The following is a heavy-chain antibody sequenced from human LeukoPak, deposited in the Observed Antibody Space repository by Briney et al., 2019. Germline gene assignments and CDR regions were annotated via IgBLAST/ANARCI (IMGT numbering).Heavy chain of an antibody. D-gene: IGHD3-22*01. J-gene: IGHJ4*02. CDR2: ISGSGGST. V-gene: IGHV3-23*01. CDR1: AFTFSSYA. CDR3: AKDPQDSSGYFPVGTFDY. Sequence: PGGSLRLSCAASAFTFSSYAMSWVRQAPGKGLEWVSSISGSGGSTYYADSVKGRFTISRDNSKNTVYLQMNSLRAEDTAVYYCAKDPQDSSGYFPVGTFDYWGQGTLATVSS.